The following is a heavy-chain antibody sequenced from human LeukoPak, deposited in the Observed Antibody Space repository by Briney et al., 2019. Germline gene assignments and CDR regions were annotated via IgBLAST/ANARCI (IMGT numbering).Heavy chain of an antibody. CDR2: ISSGSSTI. Sequence: LPGGSLRLSCAASGFTFSSYNMNWVRQAPGKGLEWVSYISSGSSTIYYADSVRGRFTISRDNVKNSLYLQMNSLRAGDTAVYYCAREGSGWYDGFDIWGQGTMVTVSS. V-gene: IGHV3-48*04. CDR3: AREGSGWYDGFDI. CDR1: GFTFSSYN. D-gene: IGHD6-19*01. J-gene: IGHJ3*02.